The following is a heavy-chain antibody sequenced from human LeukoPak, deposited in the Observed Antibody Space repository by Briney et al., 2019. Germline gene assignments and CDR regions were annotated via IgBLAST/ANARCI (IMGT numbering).Heavy chain of an antibody. J-gene: IGHJ4*02. V-gene: IGHV3-48*04. Sequence: GGSLRLSCAASGFTFGPYTMNWVRQAPGKGLEWVSYISSSSDTIYYADSVKGRFTISRDNAKNSLYLQMNSLRAEDTAVYYCASGMRVGPNIWGQGTLVTVPS. CDR3: ASGMRVGPNI. CDR1: GFTFGPYT. D-gene: IGHD1-26*01. CDR2: ISSSSDTI.